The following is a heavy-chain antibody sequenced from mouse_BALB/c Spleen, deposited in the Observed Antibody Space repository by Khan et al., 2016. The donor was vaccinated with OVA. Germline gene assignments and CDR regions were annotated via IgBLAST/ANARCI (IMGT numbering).Heavy chain of an antibody. D-gene: IGHD2-3*01. Sequence: EVQLVESGGGLVRPGGSLKLSCAASGFSFSSYSMSWVRQTPEKRLEWVATISSGGTYTYYPDSVKGRFIISRDNAKNTLYLQMSSLKSEDTAMYYCPRHRGYYSHTPYFDYWGQGTTLTVSS. CDR3: PRHRGYYSHTPYFDY. J-gene: IGHJ2*01. V-gene: IGHV5-6-4*01. CDR1: GFSFSSYS. CDR2: ISSGGTYT.